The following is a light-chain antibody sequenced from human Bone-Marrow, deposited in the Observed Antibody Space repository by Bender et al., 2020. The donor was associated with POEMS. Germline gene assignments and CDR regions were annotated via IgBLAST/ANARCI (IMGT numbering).Light chain of an antibody. V-gene: IGLV3-1*01. CDR3: QAWDRYTRI. Sequence: SYELTQPPSVSVSPGQTATISCSGDDLGDKYISWYQQKTGRSPVLVIYADDKRSSGIPERFSGSNSGNTATLTISGAQAMDEADYYCQAWDRYTRIFGGGTKVTVL. J-gene: IGLJ2*01. CDR1: DLGDKY. CDR2: ADD.